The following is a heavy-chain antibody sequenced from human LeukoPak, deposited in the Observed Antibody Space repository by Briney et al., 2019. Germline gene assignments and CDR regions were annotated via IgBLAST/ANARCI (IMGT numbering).Heavy chain of an antibody. J-gene: IGHJ4*02. CDR1: GFTFSSYS. D-gene: IGHD1-1*01. CDR3: EREDNWMDFDY. CDR2: ISSSSSYI. Sequence: GGSLRLSCAASGFTFSSYSMNWVRQAPGKGLEWVSSISSSSSYIYYADSVKGRFTISRDNAKDSLYLQMNSLRAEDTAVYYCEREDNWMDFDYWGQGTLVTVSS. V-gene: IGHV3-21*01.